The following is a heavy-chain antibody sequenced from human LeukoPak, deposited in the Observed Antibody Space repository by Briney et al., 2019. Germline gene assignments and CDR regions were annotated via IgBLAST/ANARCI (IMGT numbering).Heavy chain of an antibody. Sequence: ASVKVSCKASGYTLTGYYMHWVRQAPGQGLEWVGVINLSAGTTNYAQKFQGRVTMTRDMSTSTVYMELSSLTSEDTAVYYCAREMGVGSTMGYFYYWGQGTLVTVSS. V-gene: IGHV1-46*01. D-gene: IGHD1-26*01. CDR2: INLSAGTT. CDR1: GYTLTGYY. J-gene: IGHJ4*02. CDR3: AREMGVGSTMGYFYY.